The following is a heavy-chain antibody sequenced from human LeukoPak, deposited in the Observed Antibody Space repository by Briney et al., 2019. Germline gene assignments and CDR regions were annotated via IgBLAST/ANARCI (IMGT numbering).Heavy chain of an antibody. Sequence: GGSLRLSCAASGFTFSSYAMSWGRQAPGEGLEWVSAISISGGNTYYADSVKGRFTISRDNSKNTLYLQMNSLRAEDTAVYYCAKGGSDYDDHGYSFDYWGQGALVTVSS. V-gene: IGHV3-23*01. CDR2: ISISGGNT. CDR1: GFTFSSYA. J-gene: IGHJ4*02. CDR3: AKGGSDYDDHGYSFDY. D-gene: IGHD1-26*01.